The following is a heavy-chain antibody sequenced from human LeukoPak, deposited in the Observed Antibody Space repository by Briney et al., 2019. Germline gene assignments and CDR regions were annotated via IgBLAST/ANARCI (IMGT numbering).Heavy chain of an antibody. V-gene: IGHV4-59*01. CDR3: ARGEAVAGIDY. CDR2: IYYSGST. J-gene: IGHJ4*02. D-gene: IGHD6-19*01. Sequence: PSETLSLTCTVSGGSISSYYWSWIRQPPGKGLEWIGYIYYSGSTNYNPSLKSRVTISVDTSKNQFSLKLSSVTAADTAVYYCARGEAVAGIDYWGQGTLVTVSS. CDR1: GGSISSYY.